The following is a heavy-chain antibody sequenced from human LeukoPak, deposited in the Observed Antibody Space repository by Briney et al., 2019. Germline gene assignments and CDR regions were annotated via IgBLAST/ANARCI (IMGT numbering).Heavy chain of an antibody. CDR1: GFTFDDYA. V-gene: IGHV3-9*01. J-gene: IGHJ4*02. CDR3: AKGRRPYGLGSYPTFYS. Sequence: SLRLTCAASGFTFDDYAMHWVRQAPGKGLEWVSGISWNSDTIDYADSVKGRFTISRDNAKNTLFLQMNSLRPEDTAFFYCAKGRRPYGLGSYPTFYSWGQGTLVTVSS. D-gene: IGHD3-10*01. CDR2: ISWNSDTI.